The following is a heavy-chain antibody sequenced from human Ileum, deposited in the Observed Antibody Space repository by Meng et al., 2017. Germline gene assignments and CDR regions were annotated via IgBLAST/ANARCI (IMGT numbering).Heavy chain of an antibody. CDR3: ARDLAGLGGY. D-gene: IGHD6-19*01. V-gene: IGHV1-2*02. CDR2: IDPRTGDT. CDR1: GYTFSDYF. Sequence: QVQPGQSGSEVKKPGASVTVSCKTFGYTFSDYFMYWVRQAPGQGLEWMGWIDPRTGDTRYTQKLQGRVTMTRDTSISTVYMEVTNLRDDDTAVYYCARDLAGLGGYWGQGTLVTVSS. J-gene: IGHJ4*02.